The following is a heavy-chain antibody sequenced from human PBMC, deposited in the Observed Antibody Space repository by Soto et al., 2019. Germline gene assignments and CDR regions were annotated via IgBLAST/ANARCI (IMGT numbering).Heavy chain of an antibody. CDR3: TRGGYGSGSYYNPRYYGMDV. V-gene: IGHV3-49*03. CDR1: GFTFGDYA. D-gene: IGHD3-10*01. J-gene: IGHJ6*02. Sequence: EVQLVESGGGLVQPGRSLRLSCTASGFTFGDYAMSWFRQAPGKGLEWVGFIRSKAYGGTTEYAASVKGRFTISRDDSKSIDYVQMNSLKTEDTAVYYCTRGGYGSGSYYNPRYYGMDVWGQGTTVTVSS. CDR2: IRSKAYGGTT.